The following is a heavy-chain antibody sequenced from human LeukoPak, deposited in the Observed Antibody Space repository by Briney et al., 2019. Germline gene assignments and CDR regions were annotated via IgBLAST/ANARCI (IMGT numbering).Heavy chain of an antibody. CDR2: IKSKTDDGTT. Sequence: GGSLRLSCAASGFTFRNAWMSWVRQAPGMGLEWVGRIKSKTDDGTTDYAAPVKGRFTISRDDSKNTLFLQMNSLETDDTAVYYCVAGYYYDSSGYYYWSYWGQGTLVTVSS. J-gene: IGHJ4*02. D-gene: IGHD3-22*01. CDR3: VAGYYYDSSGYYYWSY. CDR1: GFTFRNAW. V-gene: IGHV3-15*01.